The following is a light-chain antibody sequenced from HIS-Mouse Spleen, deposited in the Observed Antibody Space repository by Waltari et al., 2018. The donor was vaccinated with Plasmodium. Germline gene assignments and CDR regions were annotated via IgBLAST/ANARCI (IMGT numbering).Light chain of an antibody. CDR3: CSYAGSSTNWV. V-gene: IGLV2-23*01. CDR2: EGS. CDR1: SSDVGRYNL. Sequence: QSALTQPASVSGSPGQSITISCTGTSSDVGRYNLVSWYQQHPGKAPKLMIYEGSKRPSGVSNRFSGSKSGNPASLTISGLQAEDEADYYCCSYAGSSTNWVFGGGTKLTVL. J-gene: IGLJ3*02.